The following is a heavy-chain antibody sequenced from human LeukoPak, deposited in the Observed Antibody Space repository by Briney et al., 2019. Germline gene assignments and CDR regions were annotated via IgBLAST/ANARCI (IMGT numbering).Heavy chain of an antibody. V-gene: IGHV4-39*07. CDR1: GGSISSSSYY. CDR2: IYYSGST. CDR3: ASVRVVGAKGYYFDY. D-gene: IGHD1-26*01. Sequence: PSETLSLTCTVSGGSISSSSYYWGWIRQPPGKGLEWLGSIYYSGSTNYNPSLKIRVTISVDKSKNQFSLKLSSVTAADTAVYYCASVRVVGAKGYYFDYWGQGTLVTVSS. J-gene: IGHJ4*02.